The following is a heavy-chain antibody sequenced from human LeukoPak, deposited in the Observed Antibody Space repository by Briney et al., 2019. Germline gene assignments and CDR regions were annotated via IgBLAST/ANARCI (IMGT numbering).Heavy chain of an antibody. CDR1: GFTFSNYG. Sequence: TGGSLRLSCAASGFTFSNYGMHWVRQAPGKGLEWVAGISNDGNKKYYADSVKGRFIISRDNSKNTLYLQMNSLRAEDTAVYYCARGVRVWGTYRYSGYAFDIWGQGTMVTVSS. V-gene: IGHV3-30*03. D-gene: IGHD3-16*02. CDR3: ARGVRVWGTYRYSGYAFDI. CDR2: ISNDGNKK. J-gene: IGHJ3*02.